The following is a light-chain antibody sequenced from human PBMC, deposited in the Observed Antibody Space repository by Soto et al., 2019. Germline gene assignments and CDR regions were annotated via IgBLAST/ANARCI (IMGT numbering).Light chain of an antibody. Sequence: EMVLTQSPGTLSLSPGERATLSCRASQSVSSSYLAWYQQKPGQAPRLLIYGASSRATGIPDRLSGSESGTDFNHIISRLEPEGSAEYYCQQYGSSSRTFGHGTKVEIK. CDR1: QSVSSSY. V-gene: IGKV3-20*01. CDR3: QQYGSSSRT. CDR2: GAS. J-gene: IGKJ1*01.